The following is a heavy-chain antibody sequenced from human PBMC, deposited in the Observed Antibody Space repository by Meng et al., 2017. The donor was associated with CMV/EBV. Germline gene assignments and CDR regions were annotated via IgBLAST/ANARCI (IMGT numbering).Heavy chain of an antibody. CDR1: GFSPSTSGVG. J-gene: IGHJ4*02. D-gene: IGHD5-18*01. CDR3: AHRGSYGYHGY. CDR2: IYWDDDK. Sequence: QTTLKEPGPHLLKHTHTLTRPSTLPGFSPSTSGVGVGWFRQPPGKALEWLALIYWDDDKRYSPSLKSRLTITKDTSKNQVVLTMTNMDPVDTATYYCAHRGSYGYHGYWGQGTLVTVSS. V-gene: IGHV2-5*02.